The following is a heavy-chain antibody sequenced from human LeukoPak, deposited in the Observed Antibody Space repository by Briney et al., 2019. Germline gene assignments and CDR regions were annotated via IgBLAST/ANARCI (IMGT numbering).Heavy chain of an antibody. CDR1: GFTFSSYA. CDR2: ISGSGGST. J-gene: IGHJ4*02. Sequence: GGPLRLSCAASGFTFSSYAMSWVRQAPGKGLEWVSSISGSGGSTYYADSVEGRFTISRDNSKNTLFLQMNSLRADDTAVYYCAKSKFPYDTNGWHGYFDFWGQGTLVTVSS. D-gene: IGHD3-22*01. CDR3: AKSKFPYDTNGWHGYFDF. V-gene: IGHV3-23*01.